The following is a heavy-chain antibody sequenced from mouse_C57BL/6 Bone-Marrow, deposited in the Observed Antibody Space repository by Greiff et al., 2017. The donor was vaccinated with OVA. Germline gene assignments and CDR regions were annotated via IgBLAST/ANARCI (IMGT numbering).Heavy chain of an antibody. CDR1: GYAFSSYW. V-gene: IGHV1-80*01. CDR3: AREEVYDSDY. Sequence: VVESGASVKISCKASGYAFSSYWMNWVKQRPGKGLEWIGQIYPGDGDTNYNGKFKGKATLTADKSSSTAYMQLSSLTSEDSAVYFCAREEVYDSDYWGQGTTLTVSS. D-gene: IGHD2-12*01. J-gene: IGHJ2*01. CDR2: IYPGDGDT.